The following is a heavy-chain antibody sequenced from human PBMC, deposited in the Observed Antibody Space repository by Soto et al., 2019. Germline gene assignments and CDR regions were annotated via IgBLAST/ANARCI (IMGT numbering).Heavy chain of an antibody. V-gene: IGHV4-34*02. J-gene: IGHJ1*01. CDR2: VNHTGSA. Sequence: QVQLQQWGAGLLKPSETLSLTCGVYGGSFSGFYWNWIRQTPGKGLEWIGEVNHTGSANYNPSLKSRVTISAATPQNQISLNLTSVTAADTAVYYCARRYYYAGDFHQWGQGSLVTVSS. CDR3: ARRYYYAGDFHQ. CDR1: GGSFSGFY. D-gene: IGHD3-10*01.